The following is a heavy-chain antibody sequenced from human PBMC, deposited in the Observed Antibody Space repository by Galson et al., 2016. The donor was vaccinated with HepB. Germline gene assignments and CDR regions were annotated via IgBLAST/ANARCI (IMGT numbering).Heavy chain of an antibody. V-gene: IGHV3-15*07. Sequence: SLRLSCAASGFSFTNDWMHWVRQAPGKGLEWVGRSKNKAAGGTSDYAALVKGRFRILGDDSKATLYLDLNSLQIGDTAVYYCATGGYYGDFGKHWGQGTLVTVSS. CDR1: GFSFTNDW. CDR3: ATGGYYGDFGKH. J-gene: IGHJ4*02. CDR2: SKNKAAGGTS. D-gene: IGHD4-17*01.